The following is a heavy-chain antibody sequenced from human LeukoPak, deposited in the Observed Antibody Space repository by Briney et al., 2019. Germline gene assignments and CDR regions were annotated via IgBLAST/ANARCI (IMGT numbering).Heavy chain of an antibody. J-gene: IGHJ4*02. D-gene: IGHD6-19*01. CDR1: GFTFSNYA. CDR3: PRQSYASGWNPFDY. Sequence: GGSLRLSCAASGFTFSNYAMSWVRQAPGKGLEWVSTISGGGITTYYADSARGRFTISRDNSKNKIFLQMNSLRADDTALYYCPRQSYASGWNPFDYWGQGILVTASS. V-gene: IGHV3-23*01. CDR2: ISGGGITT.